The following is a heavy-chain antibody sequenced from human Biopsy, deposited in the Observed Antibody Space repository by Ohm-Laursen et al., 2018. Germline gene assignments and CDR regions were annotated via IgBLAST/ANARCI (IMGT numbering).Heavy chain of an antibody. CDR3: ASVVLGPTNDAFDL. CDR2: IYPGGST. CDR1: GGDINNYY. D-gene: IGHD3-22*01. V-gene: IGHV4-4*07. J-gene: IGHJ3*01. Sequence: SDTLSLTCNVSGGDINNYYWSWIRQPAGKGLEWNGRIYPGGSTNYNPSLKSRVPVSVDTSKKQLPMRLRSVTAADTAMYYCASVVLGPTNDAFDLWGQGTMVVVSS.